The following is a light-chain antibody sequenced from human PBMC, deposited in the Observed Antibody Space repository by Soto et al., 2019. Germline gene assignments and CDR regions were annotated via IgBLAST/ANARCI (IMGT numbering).Light chain of an antibody. J-gene: IGLJ2*01. V-gene: IGLV1-44*01. CDR2: NNN. Sequence: QPVLTQPPSVSGAPGQRVTISCAGTSSNIGAGYGVHWYQQLPGRAPKLLIYNNNQRPSGVPDRFSGSKSGTSASLAISGLQSEDEADYYCAAWDDSLNGVVFGGGTKVTVL. CDR3: AAWDDSLNGVV. CDR1: SSNIGAGYG.